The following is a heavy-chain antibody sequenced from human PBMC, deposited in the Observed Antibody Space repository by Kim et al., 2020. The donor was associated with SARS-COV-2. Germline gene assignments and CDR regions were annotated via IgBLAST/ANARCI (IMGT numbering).Heavy chain of an antibody. V-gene: IGHV3-23*01. Sequence: GGSLRLSCAASGFTFSNKFMYWVRQAPGKGLEWVSIISESGGYTNYADSVKGRFTISRDNSKNTLYLQMNSLRVEDTAIYYCAKLVGTNLDDFWGQGTLVTVSS. J-gene: IGHJ4*02. CDR1: GFTFSNKF. CDR3: AKLVGTNLDDF. D-gene: IGHD1-26*01. CDR2: ISESGGYT.